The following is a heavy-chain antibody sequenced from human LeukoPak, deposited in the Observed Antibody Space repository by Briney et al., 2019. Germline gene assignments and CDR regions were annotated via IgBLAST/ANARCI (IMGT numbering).Heavy chain of an antibody. CDR3: ARGSGGDAYHPLDY. Sequence: GGSLRLSCAASEFTFSTYAIHWFRQAPGKGLEWVALISSDAYSKYNAASVKGRFTISRDNSKNTLSLQMNNLRPEDTAVYYCARGSGGDAYHPLDYWGQGILVTVSS. D-gene: IGHD3-16*01. J-gene: IGHJ4*02. CDR2: ISSDAYSK. CDR1: EFTFSTYA. V-gene: IGHV3-30-3*01.